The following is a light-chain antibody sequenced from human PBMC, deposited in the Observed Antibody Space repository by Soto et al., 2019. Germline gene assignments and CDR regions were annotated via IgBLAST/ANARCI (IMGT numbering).Light chain of an antibody. Sequence: AIQMTQSPSSLSASVGDRVTITCRASQGIAYTLGWYQKKPGKDPTLLISSASTLQSAVPSRFSGSGSGTDFTLTISILQPEEFATYYCLQESIYPGTFGQGTKVEIK. V-gene: IGKV1-6*01. CDR2: SAS. J-gene: IGKJ1*01. CDR1: QGIAYT. CDR3: LQESIYPGT.